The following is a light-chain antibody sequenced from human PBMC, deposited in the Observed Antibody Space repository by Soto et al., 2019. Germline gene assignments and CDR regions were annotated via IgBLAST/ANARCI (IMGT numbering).Light chain of an antibody. CDR1: QSISNW. J-gene: IGKJ1*01. CDR3: QQYSAFPWT. V-gene: IGKV1-5*01. Sequence: DIQMTQSPSTLSASVGDRVTITCRASQSISNWLAWYQQKPGKAPNLLIYDACSLKSGVPSRISGSGSGTEFTLTISSLQPDDFATYYCQQYSAFPWTFGQGTTVDIK. CDR2: DAC.